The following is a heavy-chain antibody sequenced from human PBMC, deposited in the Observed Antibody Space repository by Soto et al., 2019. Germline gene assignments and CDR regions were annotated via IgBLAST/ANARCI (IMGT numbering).Heavy chain of an antibody. CDR2: IYSSGSA. CDR3: ARGFSSVSMDA. D-gene: IGHD6-19*01. Sequence: PSETLSLTCTVSGDSVSSGGYYWSWIRQPPGKGLEWIGYIYSSGSANYNPSLKSRVTISRETSKNQISRKEASVPAADTAGGYCARGFSSVSMDAWGQATTVTVS. J-gene: IGHJ6*02. V-gene: IGHV4-61*08. CDR1: GDSVSSGGYY.